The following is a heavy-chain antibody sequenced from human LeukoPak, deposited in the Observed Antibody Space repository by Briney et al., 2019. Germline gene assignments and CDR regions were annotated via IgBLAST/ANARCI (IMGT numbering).Heavy chain of an antibody. Sequence: SQTLSLTCTVSGGSISSGSYYWSWIRQPAGKGLEWIGRIYTSGSTNYNPSLKSRVTISVDTSKNQFSLKLSSVTAADTAVYYCARNREVGATDGWFDPWGQGTLVTVSS. D-gene: IGHD1-26*01. CDR3: ARNREVGATDGWFDP. J-gene: IGHJ5*02. CDR2: IYTSGST. V-gene: IGHV4-61*02. CDR1: GGSISSGSYY.